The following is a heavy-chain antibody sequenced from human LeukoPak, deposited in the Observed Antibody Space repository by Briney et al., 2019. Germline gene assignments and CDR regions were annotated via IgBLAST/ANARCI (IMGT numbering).Heavy chain of an antibody. Sequence: PGGSLRLSCAASGFTFNSYAMNWVRQAPGKGLEWVSTISGGGDSTYYADSMKGRFTISRDNSKNTLYLQMNSLKTDDTAVYYCANYGDYQYFDYWGQGTPVTVSS. D-gene: IGHD4-17*01. CDR2: ISGGGDST. J-gene: IGHJ4*02. V-gene: IGHV3-23*01. CDR3: ANYGDYQYFDY. CDR1: GFTFNSYA.